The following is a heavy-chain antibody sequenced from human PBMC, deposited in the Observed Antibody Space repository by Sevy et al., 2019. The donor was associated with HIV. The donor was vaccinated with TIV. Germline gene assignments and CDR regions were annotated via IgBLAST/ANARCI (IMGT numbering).Heavy chain of an antibody. V-gene: IGHV3-73*01. D-gene: IGHD6-13*01. CDR1: GFTFSGSA. CDR3: TRQDRSGWYLFDY. J-gene: IGHJ4*02. CDR2: IRSKANSYAK. Sequence: GGSLRLSCAASGFTFSGSAMHWVRQASGKGLEWVGRIRSKANSYAKAYAASVKGRFTISRDDSKNTAYLQMNSLKTEDTAVYYCTRQDRSGWYLFDYWGQGTLVTVSS.